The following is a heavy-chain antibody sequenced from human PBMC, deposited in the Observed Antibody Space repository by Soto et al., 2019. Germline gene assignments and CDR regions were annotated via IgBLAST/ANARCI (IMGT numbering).Heavy chain of an antibody. D-gene: IGHD6-19*01. V-gene: IGHV4-59*01. J-gene: IGHJ4*02. CDR3: ARRGYSSGWYSYYFDY. Sequence: PSETLSLTCTVSGGSISSYYWSWIRQPPGKGLEWIGYIYYSGSTNYNPSLKSRVTISVDTSKSQFSLKLISVTAADTAVYYCARRGYSSGWYSYYFDYWGQGTLVTVSS. CDR1: GGSISSYY. CDR2: IYYSGST.